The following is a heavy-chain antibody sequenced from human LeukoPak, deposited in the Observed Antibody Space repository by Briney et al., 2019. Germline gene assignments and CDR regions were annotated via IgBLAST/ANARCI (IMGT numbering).Heavy chain of an antibody. CDR3: ARDRSIAVAGDGGYWFDP. J-gene: IGHJ5*02. D-gene: IGHD6-19*01. CDR1: GYTFTGYY. Sequence: GASVKVSCKASGYTFTGYYMHWVRQAPGQGLEWMGWINPNSGGTNYAQKFQGRVTMTRDTSISTAYMELSRLRSGDTAVYYCARDRSIAVAGDGGYWFDPWGQGTLVTVSS. CDR2: INPNSGGT. V-gene: IGHV1-2*02.